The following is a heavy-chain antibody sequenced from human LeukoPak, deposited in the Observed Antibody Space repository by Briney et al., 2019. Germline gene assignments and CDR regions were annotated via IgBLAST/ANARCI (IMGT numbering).Heavy chain of an antibody. D-gene: IGHD6-13*01. V-gene: IGHV3-64*04. CDR1: GFTFSTYS. CDR3: ARASMRMTTAGLVDY. CDR2: ISSNGAFT. J-gene: IGHJ4*02. Sequence: GGSLRLSCSASGFTFSTYSMYWVRQAPGKGLESVAGISSNGAFTYYADSVKGRFTISRDNAKNSLYLQMNSLRAEDTAVYYCARASMRMTTAGLVDYWGQGTLVTVSS.